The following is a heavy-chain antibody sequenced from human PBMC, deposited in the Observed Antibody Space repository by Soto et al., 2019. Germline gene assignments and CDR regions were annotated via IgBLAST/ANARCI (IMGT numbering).Heavy chain of an antibody. D-gene: IGHD4-17*01. J-gene: IGHJ5*02. CDR1: GFTFSSYA. V-gene: IGHV3-23*01. CDR2: ISGSGGST. Sequence: GGSLSLSCAASGFTFSSYALSWDRQAPGKGLEWVSAISGSGGSTYYADSVKGRFTISRDNSKNTLYLQMNSLRAEDTAVYYCANTVTHVWFDPWGQGTLVTV. CDR3: ANTVTHVWFDP.